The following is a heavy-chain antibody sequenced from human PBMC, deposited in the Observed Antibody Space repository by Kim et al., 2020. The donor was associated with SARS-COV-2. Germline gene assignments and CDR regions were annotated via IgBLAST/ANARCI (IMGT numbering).Heavy chain of an antibody. V-gene: IGHV3-11*04. D-gene: IGHD3-3*01. CDR3: ASSITIFEVYYGMDV. Sequence: DSVKGRFTLSSDNAKNSLYLQMNSLRAEDTAVYYCASSITIFEVYYGMDVWGQGTTVTVSS. J-gene: IGHJ6*02.